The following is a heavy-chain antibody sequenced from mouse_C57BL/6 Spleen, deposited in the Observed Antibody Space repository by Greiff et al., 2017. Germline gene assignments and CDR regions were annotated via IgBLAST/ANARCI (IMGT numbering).Heavy chain of an antibody. Sequence: EVQLVESGGGLVQPKGSLKLSCAASGFSFNTYAMNWVRQAPGKGLEWVARIRSKSNNYATSYADSVKNRFTISRDDSESMLYLQMNNLKTEDAAMYYCVRASNCGGDFDDWGKGTTLTVSS. V-gene: IGHV10-1*01. CDR3: VRASNCGGDFDD. CDR1: GFSFNTYA. J-gene: IGHJ2*01. CDR2: IRSKSNNYAT. D-gene: IGHD2-5*01.